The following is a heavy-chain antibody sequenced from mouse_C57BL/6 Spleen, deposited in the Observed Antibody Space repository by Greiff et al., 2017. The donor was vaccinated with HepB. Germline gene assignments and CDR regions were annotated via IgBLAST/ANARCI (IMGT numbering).Heavy chain of an antibody. V-gene: IGHV5-4*01. CDR1: GFTFSSYA. CDR3: ARGGMITKAWFAY. Sequence: EVQGVESGGGLVKPGGSLKLSCAASGFTFSSYAMSWVRQTPEKRLEWVATISDGGSYTYYPDNVKGRFTISRDNAKNNLYLQMSHLKSEDTAMYYCARGGMITKAWFAYWGQGTLVTVSA. CDR2: ISDGGSYT. D-gene: IGHD2-4*01. J-gene: IGHJ3*01.